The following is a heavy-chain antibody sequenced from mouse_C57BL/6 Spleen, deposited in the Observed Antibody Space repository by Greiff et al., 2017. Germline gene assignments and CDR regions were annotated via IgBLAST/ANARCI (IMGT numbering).Heavy chain of an antibody. D-gene: IGHD3-2*02. CDR3: ARETAQATSDY. CDR2: IYPGDGDT. J-gene: IGHJ2*01. CDR1: GYAFSSSW. Sequence: VQLQQSGPELVKPGASVKISCKASGYAFSSSWMNWVKQRPGKGLEWIGRIYPGDGDTNYNGKFKGKGTLTADKSSSTAYMQLSSLTSEDSAVYFGARETAQATSDYWGQGTTLTVSS. V-gene: IGHV1-82*01.